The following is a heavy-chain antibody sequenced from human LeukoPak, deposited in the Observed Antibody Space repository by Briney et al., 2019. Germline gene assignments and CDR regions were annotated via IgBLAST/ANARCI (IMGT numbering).Heavy chain of an antibody. Sequence: PGGSLRLSCAASGFPFSSYAMHWVRQAPGKGLEYVSAISSNGGSTSYANSVKGRFTISRDNSKNTLYLQMGSLRGEDMAVYYCARSSIVVVSILDYWGQGTLVTVSS. CDR1: GFPFSSYA. D-gene: IGHD2-2*01. V-gene: IGHV3-64*01. CDR3: ARSSIVVVSILDY. CDR2: ISSNGGST. J-gene: IGHJ4*02.